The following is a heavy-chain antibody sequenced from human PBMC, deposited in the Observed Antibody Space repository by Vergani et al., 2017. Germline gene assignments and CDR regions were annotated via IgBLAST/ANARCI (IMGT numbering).Heavy chain of an antibody. CDR3: AREFMDYEFWSGYYRHAYYYGMDV. V-gene: IGHV4-4*02. Sequence: QVQLQESGPGLVKPSGTLSLTCAVSGGSISSSNWWSWVRQPPGKGLEWIGEIYHSGSTNYNPSLKSRVTISVDKSKNQFSLKLSSVTAADTAVYYCAREFMDYEFWSGYYRHAYYYGMDVWGQGTTVTVSS. J-gene: IGHJ6*02. CDR1: GGSISSSNW. CDR2: IYHSGST. D-gene: IGHD3-3*01.